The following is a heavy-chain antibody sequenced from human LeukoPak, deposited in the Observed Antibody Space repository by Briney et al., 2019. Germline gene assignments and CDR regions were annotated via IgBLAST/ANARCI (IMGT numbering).Heavy chain of an antibody. V-gene: IGHV3-7*03. Sequence: GGSLRLSCVVSEWLFSDNWMSWVRQVPGKGLEWVSSINIDGHDTRYADSVRGRFTISRDNVKNSLYLQMNSLTVEDTATYYCAGEPRQLAYWGQGTQVTVSS. D-gene: IGHD6-6*01. J-gene: IGHJ4*02. CDR2: INIDGHDT. CDR1: EWLFSDNW. CDR3: AGEPRQLAY.